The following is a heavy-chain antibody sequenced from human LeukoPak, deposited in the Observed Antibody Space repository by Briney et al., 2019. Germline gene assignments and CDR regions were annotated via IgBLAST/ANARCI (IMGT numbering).Heavy chain of an antibody. Sequence: GGSLRLSCAASGFTFSAYWMSWVRQAPGKGLEWVANIKRDGSEKYYVDSVKGRFTISRDNAKNSLDLQMNSLRVEDTAVYYCARLGPASSGWPESFDYWGQGTLVTVSS. CDR3: ARLGPASSGWPESFDY. D-gene: IGHD6-19*01. CDR1: GFTFSAYW. J-gene: IGHJ4*02. CDR2: IKRDGSEK. V-gene: IGHV3-7*03.